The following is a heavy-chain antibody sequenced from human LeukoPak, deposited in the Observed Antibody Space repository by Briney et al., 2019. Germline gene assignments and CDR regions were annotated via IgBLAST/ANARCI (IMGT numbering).Heavy chain of an antibody. V-gene: IGHV4-34*01. CDR1: GGSFSGYY. Sequence: SETLSLTCAVYGGSFSGYYWSWIRQPPGKGLEWIGEINHSGSTNYNPSLKSRVTISVDTSKNQFSLKLSSVTAADTAVYYCARHPRPRSWVDYWGQGTLVTVSS. D-gene: IGHD6-13*01. J-gene: IGHJ4*02. CDR2: INHSGST. CDR3: ARHPRPRSWVDY.